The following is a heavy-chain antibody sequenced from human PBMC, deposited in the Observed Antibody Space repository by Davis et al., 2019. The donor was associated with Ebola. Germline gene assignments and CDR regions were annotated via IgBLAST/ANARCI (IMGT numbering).Heavy chain of an antibody. CDR1: GFTFSDYW. J-gene: IGHJ3*02. CDR3: ARWRPRWGDAFDI. Sequence: GESLKIPCAAPGFTFSDYWMSWVRQAPGKGLEWVADINQDGTEENYVDSVRGRFTISRDNAKHSLYLQMNSLRAEDTAVYYCARWRPRWGDAFDIWGQGRMVTVSS. CDR2: INQDGTEE. V-gene: IGHV3-7*03. D-gene: IGHD4-23*01.